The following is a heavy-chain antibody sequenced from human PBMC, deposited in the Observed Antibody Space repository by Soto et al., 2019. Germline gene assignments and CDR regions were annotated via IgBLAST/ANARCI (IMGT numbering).Heavy chain of an antibody. D-gene: IGHD3-3*01. Sequence: SDPHPLTCTVAGGSSRSGGYYWSWIRQHPGKGLEWIGYIYYSGSTYYNPSLKSRVTISVDTSKNQFSLKLSSVTATDTAVYYCARVVTIFGVATPYNWFDPWGQGTLVTVSS. CDR1: GGSSRSGGYY. CDR3: ARVVTIFGVATPYNWFDP. J-gene: IGHJ5*02. CDR2: IYYSGST. V-gene: IGHV4-31*03.